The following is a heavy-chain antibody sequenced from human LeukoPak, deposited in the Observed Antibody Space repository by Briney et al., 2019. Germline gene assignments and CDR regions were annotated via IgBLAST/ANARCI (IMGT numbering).Heavy chain of an antibody. D-gene: IGHD6-19*01. CDR1: GYTFTSYG. CDR3: ARDGYRAVAGHFDY. V-gene: IGHV1-18*01. Sequence: ASVKVPCKASGYTFTSYGISWVRQAPGQGLEWMGWISAYNGNTNYAQKLQGRVTMTTDTSTSTAYMELRSLRSDDTAVYYCARDGYRAVAGHFDYWGQGTLVTVSS. J-gene: IGHJ4*02. CDR2: ISAYNGNT.